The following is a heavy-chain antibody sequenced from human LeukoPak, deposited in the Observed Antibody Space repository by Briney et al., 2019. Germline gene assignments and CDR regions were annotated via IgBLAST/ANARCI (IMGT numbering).Heavy chain of an antibody. Sequence: PGGSLRLSCAASGFTFSSYAMHWVRQAPGKGLEWVAVISYDGSNKYYADSVKGRFTISRDNSKNTLYPQMNSLRAEDTAVYYCARDRYSSSDYWGQGTLVTVSS. V-gene: IGHV3-30*01. CDR2: ISYDGSNK. D-gene: IGHD6-6*01. J-gene: IGHJ4*02. CDR3: ARDRYSSSDY. CDR1: GFTFSSYA.